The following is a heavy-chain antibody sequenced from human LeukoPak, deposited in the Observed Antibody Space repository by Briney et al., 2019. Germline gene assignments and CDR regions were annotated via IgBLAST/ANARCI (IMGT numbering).Heavy chain of an antibody. CDR2: INHSGST. CDR3: ARGPDYVGGMDV. CDR1: GGSFSGYY. J-gene: IGHJ6*02. D-gene: IGHD3-16*01. Sequence: PSETLSLTCAVYGGSFSGYYWSWIRQPPGKGLEWIGEINHSGSTNYNPSLKSRVTISVDTSKNQFSLKLSSVTAADTAVYYCARGPDYVGGMDVWGQGTTVTVSS. V-gene: IGHV4-34*01.